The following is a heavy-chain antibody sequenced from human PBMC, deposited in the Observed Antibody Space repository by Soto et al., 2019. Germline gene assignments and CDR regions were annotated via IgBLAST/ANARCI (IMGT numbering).Heavy chain of an antibody. CDR1: GGSISSYY. Sequence: SETLSLTCTVSGGSISSYYWSWIRQPPGKGLEWIGYIYYSGSTNYNPSLKSRVTISVDTSKNQFSLKLSSVTAADTAVYYCAAGLEYYDFWSAKGGYYGMDVWGQGTTVTVSS. CDR2: IYYSGST. D-gene: IGHD3-3*01. J-gene: IGHJ6*02. CDR3: AAGLEYYDFWSAKGGYYGMDV. V-gene: IGHV4-59*08.